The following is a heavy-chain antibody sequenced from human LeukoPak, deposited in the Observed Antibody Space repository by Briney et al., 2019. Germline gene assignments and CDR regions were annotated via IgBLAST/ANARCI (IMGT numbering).Heavy chain of an antibody. CDR3: ARHRVYYYGSGSYYRAFDY. J-gene: IGHJ4*02. CDR2: INHSGST. D-gene: IGHD3-10*01. V-gene: IGHV4-34*01. Sequence: SETLSLTCAVYGGSFSGYYWSWIRQPPGKGLEWIGEINHSGSTNYNPSLKSRVTISVDTSKNQLSLKLSSVTAADTAVYYCARHRVYYYGSGSYYRAFDYWGQGTLVTVS. CDR1: GGSFSGYY.